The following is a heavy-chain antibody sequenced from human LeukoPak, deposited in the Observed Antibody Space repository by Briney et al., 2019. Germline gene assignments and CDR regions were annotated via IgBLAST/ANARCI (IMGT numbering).Heavy chain of an antibody. CDR1: EFSVGSNY. D-gene: IGHD3-10*02. Sequence: GGSLRLSCAASEFSVGSNYMTWVRQAPGKGLEWVSSISSSSSYIYYADSVKGRFTISRDNAKNSLYLQMNSLRAEDTAVYYCAELGITMVGGVWGKGTTVTISS. J-gene: IGHJ6*04. V-gene: IGHV3-21*01. CDR3: AELGITMVGGV. CDR2: ISSSSSYI.